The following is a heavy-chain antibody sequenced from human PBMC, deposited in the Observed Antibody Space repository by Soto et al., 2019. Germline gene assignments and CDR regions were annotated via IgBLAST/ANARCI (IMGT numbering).Heavy chain of an antibody. D-gene: IGHD3-22*01. CDR2: ISGSGGST. CDR1: GFTFSSYA. J-gene: IGHJ4*02. CDR3: AKVGGYYYDSSGYYYPFDY. Sequence: GGSLRLSCAASGFTFSSYAMSWVRQAPGKGLEWVSAISGSGGSTYYADSVKGRFTISRDNSKNTLYLQMNSLRAEDTAVYYCAKVGGYYYDSSGYYYPFDYWGQGTLVTVSS. V-gene: IGHV3-23*01.